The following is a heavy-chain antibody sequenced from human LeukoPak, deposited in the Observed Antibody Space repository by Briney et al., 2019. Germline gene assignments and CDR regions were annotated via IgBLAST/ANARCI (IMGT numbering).Heavy chain of an antibody. CDR2: ISQSSSSI. J-gene: IGHJ6*02. CDR3: ARFGVYMAVTFPPEYGLGV. V-gene: IGHV3-48*04. CDR1: GFMFSSYS. Sequence: PGGSLRLSCAASGFMFSSYSMNWVRQAPGKGPEWVSYISQSSSSIYYAGSVKGRFTISRDNAKKSLYLEMNCLRAEDTAVYYCARFGVYMAVTFPPEYGLGVWGQGTTVIVSS. D-gene: IGHD4/OR15-4a*01.